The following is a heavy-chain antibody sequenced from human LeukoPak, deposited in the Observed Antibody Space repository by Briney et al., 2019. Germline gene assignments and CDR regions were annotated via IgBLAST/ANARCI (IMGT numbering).Heavy chain of an antibody. CDR2: ISSSGSTI. J-gene: IGHJ5*02. CDR1: GFTFSDYY. D-gene: IGHD3-3*01. CDR3: ASSGYDFWSGSSYNWFDP. Sequence: PGGSLRLSCAASGFTFSDYYMSWIRQAPGKGLEWVSYISSSGSTIYYADSVKGQFTISRDNAKNSLYLQMNSLRAEDTAVYYCASSGYDFWSGSSYNWFDPWGQGTLVTVSS. V-gene: IGHV3-11*04.